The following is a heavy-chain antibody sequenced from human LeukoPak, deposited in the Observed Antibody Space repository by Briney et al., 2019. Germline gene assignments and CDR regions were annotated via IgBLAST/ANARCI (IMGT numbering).Heavy chain of an antibody. V-gene: IGHV1-69-2*01. CDR2: VDPEDGET. Sequence: ASVKVSCKVSGYTFTDYYMHWVQQAPGKGLGWMGLVDPEDGETIYAEKFQGRVTITADTSTDTAYMELSSLRSEDTAVYYCATWSYGSGSYYKDYWGQGTLVTVSS. CDR1: GYTFTDYY. D-gene: IGHD3-10*01. CDR3: ATWSYGSGSYYKDY. J-gene: IGHJ4*02.